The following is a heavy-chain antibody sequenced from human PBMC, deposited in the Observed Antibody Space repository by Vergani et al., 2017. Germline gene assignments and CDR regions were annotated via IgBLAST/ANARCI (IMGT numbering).Heavy chain of an antibody. CDR2: IWYDGSNK. CDR1: GFTFSSYG. D-gene: IGHD5-24*01. CDR3: AKDKERWLQLWYFDL. Sequence: QVQLVESGGGVVQPGRSLRLSCAASGFTFSSYGMHWVRQAPGKGLEWVAVIWYDGSNKYYADSVKGRFTISIDNSKNTLYLQMNSLRAEDTAVYYCAKDKERWLQLWYFDLWGRGTLVTVSS. V-gene: IGHV3-33*06. J-gene: IGHJ2*01.